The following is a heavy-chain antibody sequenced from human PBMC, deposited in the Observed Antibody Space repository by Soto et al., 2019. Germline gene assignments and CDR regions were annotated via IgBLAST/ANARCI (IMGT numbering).Heavy chain of an antibody. V-gene: IGHV3-30*18. CDR3: AKEAAAGTMDY. J-gene: IGHJ4*02. CDR2: ISYEESNK. CDR1: GFTFSSYG. D-gene: IGHD6-13*01. Sequence: QVQLVESGGGVVQPGRSLRLSCAASGFTFSSYGMHWVRQAPGKGLEWVAVISYEESNKYYADSVKGRFTISRDNAKNTLDLQMNSLRAEDTAVYYCAKEAAAGTMDYWGQGTLVTVSS.